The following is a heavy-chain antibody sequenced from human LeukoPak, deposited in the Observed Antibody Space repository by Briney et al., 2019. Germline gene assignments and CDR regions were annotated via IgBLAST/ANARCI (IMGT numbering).Heavy chain of an antibody. J-gene: IGHJ4*02. CDR1: GYTFTDYY. CDR2: INPNSGGT. V-gene: IGHV1-2*02. Sequence: ASVKVSCKASGYTFTDYYMHWVRQAPGQGLEWMEWINPNSGGTKYAQKFQGRVTMTRDTSISTAYMELSRLRSDDTAVYYCAAGAADTSGFDYWGQGTLVTVSS. CDR3: AAGAADTSGFDY. D-gene: IGHD6-13*01.